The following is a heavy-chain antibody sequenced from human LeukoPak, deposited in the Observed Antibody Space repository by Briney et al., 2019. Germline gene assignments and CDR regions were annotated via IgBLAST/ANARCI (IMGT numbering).Heavy chain of an antibody. CDR2: IYYSGSI. J-gene: IGHJ3*02. CDR3: TRKRVGRYYYDSRDDAFDI. CDR1: GGSFSGYY. Sequence: SETLSLTCAVYGGSFSGYYWSWIRQHPGKGLEWIGYIYYSGSIYYKPSLKSRVTISVDTSKNQFSLKLNSVTAADTAVYYCTRKRVGRYYYDSRDDAFDIWGPGTMVTVSS. V-gene: IGHV4-31*11. D-gene: IGHD3-22*01.